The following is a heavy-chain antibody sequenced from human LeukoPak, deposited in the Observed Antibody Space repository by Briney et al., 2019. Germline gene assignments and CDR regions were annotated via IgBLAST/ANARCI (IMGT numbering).Heavy chain of an antibody. CDR1: GCIFSNAW. CDR3: AGYCSSTSCYSPP. D-gene: IGHD2-2*02. J-gene: IGHJ5*02. Sequence: PGGSLRLSCAVSGCIFSNAWMTWVRQAPGKGLEWVARIKSKTDGGTTDYAAPVKGRFTISRDDSKNTLYLHLNSLKTEDTAVYYCAGYCSSTSCYSPPWGQGTLVTVSS. CDR2: IKSKTDGGTT. V-gene: IGHV3-15*01.